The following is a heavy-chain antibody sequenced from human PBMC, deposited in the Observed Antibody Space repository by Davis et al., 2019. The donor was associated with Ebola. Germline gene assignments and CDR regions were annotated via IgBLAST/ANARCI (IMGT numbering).Heavy chain of an antibody. V-gene: IGHV4-59*12. J-gene: IGHJ4*02. CDR1: GGSISGYY. CDR2: IYHSGAT. CDR3: ARDYVY. D-gene: IGHD1-14*01. Sequence: SETLSLTCTVSGGSISGYYWSWVRQPPGKGLEWIGYIYHSGATNYSPSLKRRITISADTSKNQFSLRLSSVTAADTAMYYCARDYVYWGQGTPVTVSS.